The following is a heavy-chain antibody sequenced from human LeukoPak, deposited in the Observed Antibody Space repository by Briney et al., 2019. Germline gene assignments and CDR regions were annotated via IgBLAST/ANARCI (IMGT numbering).Heavy chain of an antibody. D-gene: IGHD3-10*01. CDR2: IYYSGST. CDR3: ARGVKGLRGAFDI. CDR1: GGSISSGVYY. Sequence: SQTLSLTCTVSGGSISSGVYYWSWIRQHPGKGLEWIGYIYYSGSTYSNPSLKSRLTMSVDISKNQFSLKLSSVTAANTAVYYCARGVKGLRGAFDIWGQGTMVTVSS. V-gene: IGHV4-31*03. J-gene: IGHJ3*02.